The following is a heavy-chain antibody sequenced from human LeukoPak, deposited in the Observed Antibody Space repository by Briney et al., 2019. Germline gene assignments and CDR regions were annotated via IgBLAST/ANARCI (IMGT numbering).Heavy chain of an antibody. CDR2: IYYTGGT. Sequence: PSETLSLTCTVSGDSISGGGFYWGWIRQPPGKGLEWIGSIYYTGGTHYNPSLKSRVTISRDTSKNQFSVKLNSVTAADTAVYYCARDRIVGATTTLYYYGMDVWGQGTTVTVSS. CDR3: ARDRIVGATTTLYYYGMDV. D-gene: IGHD1-26*01. CDR1: GDSISGGGFY. V-gene: IGHV4-39*07. J-gene: IGHJ6*02.